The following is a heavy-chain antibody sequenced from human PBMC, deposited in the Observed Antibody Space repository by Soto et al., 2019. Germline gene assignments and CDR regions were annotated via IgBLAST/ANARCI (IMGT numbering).Heavy chain of an antibody. CDR1: GGSISSGDYY. CDR3: ARDHYVYDILTGYGYYYGMDV. Sequence: SETLSLTCTVSGGSISSGDYYWSWIRQPPGKGLEWIGYIYYSGSTYYNPSLKSRVTISVDTSKNQFSLKLSSVTAAYTAVYYCARDHYVYDILTGYGYYYGMDVWGQGTTVTVSS. V-gene: IGHV4-30-4*01. CDR2: IYYSGST. D-gene: IGHD3-9*01. J-gene: IGHJ6*02.